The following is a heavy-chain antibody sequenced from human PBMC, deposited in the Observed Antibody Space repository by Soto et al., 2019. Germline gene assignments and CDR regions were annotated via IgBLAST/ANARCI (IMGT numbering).Heavy chain of an antibody. CDR3: ARDSVEVADSYYFDY. J-gene: IGHJ4*02. CDR2: ISCAGSNK. CDR1: GFTFSSYA. V-gene: IGHV3-30*14. D-gene: IGHD6-19*01. Sequence: QVQLVESGGGVVQPGRSLRLSCAASGFTFSSYAMHWVRQAPGKGLEWVAGISCAGSNKYYADSVKGRFTISRDNSKTTLDRQINGLRAKDTAVDYCARDSVEVADSYYFDYWGQGTLVTVSS.